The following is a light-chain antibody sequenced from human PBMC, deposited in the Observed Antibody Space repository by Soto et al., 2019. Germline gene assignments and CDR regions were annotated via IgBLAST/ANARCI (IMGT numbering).Light chain of an antibody. J-gene: IGKJ1*01. V-gene: IGKV1-6*01. CDR2: AAS. CDR1: QGIRDE. Sequence: IQMTQAPSSLSASVGDRVTITCRASQGIRDELGWYQQKAGKAPNLLISAASRLQSGVPSRFSGRGSGTDFTLTISSLQPEDFATYYCLQDYDYPRTFGQGTKVDIK. CDR3: LQDYDYPRT.